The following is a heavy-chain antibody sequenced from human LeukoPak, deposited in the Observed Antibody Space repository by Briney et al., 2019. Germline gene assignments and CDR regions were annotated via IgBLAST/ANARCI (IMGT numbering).Heavy chain of an antibody. D-gene: IGHD4-23*01. CDR2: ISYDGGNK. CDR3: ARGYRGAPLYGMDV. Sequence: GRSLRLSCAASGFTFSSYGIHWVRQAPDKGLEWVAIISYDGGNKYYADSVKGRFTISRDNSKNTLYLQMNSLRAEDTAVYYCARGYRGAPLYGMDVWGQGTTVTVSS. J-gene: IGHJ6*02. CDR1: GFTFSSYG. V-gene: IGHV3-30*03.